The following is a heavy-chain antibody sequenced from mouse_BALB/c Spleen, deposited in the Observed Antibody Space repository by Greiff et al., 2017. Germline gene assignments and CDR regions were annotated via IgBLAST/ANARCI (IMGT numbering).Heavy chain of an antibody. CDR2: ISSGGSYT. Sequence: DVMLVESGGDLVKPGGSLKLSCAASGFTFSSYGMSWVRQTPDKRLEWVATISSGGSYTYYPDSVKGRFTISRDNAKNTLYLQMSSLKSEDTAMYYCASLDGTGFAYWGQGTLVTVSA. CDR1: GFTFSSYG. V-gene: IGHV5-6*02. J-gene: IGHJ3*01. D-gene: IGHD3-3*01. CDR3: ASLDGTGFAY.